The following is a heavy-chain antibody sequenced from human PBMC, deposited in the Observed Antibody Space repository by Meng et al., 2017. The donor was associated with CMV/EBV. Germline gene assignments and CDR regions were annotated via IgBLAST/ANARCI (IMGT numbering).Heavy chain of an antibody. J-gene: IGHJ5*02. Sequence: GESLKISCAASGFTFSSYWMSWVRQAPGKGLEWVSSISSSSSYIYYADSVKGRFTISRDNAKNSLYLQMNSLRAEDTAVYYCARDLTTVTYFPTWFDPWGQGTLVTVSS. CDR3: ARDLTTVTYFPTWFDP. CDR2: ISSSSSYI. D-gene: IGHD4-17*01. V-gene: IGHV3-21*01. CDR1: GFTFSSYW.